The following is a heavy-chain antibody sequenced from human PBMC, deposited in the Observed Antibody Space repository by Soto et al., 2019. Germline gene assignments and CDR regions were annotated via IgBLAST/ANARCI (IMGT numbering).Heavy chain of an antibody. V-gene: IGHV1-18*01. D-gene: IGHD2-21*02. CDR2: ISAYDGNT. Sequence: QVQLVQSGAEVKEPGASVKVSCKASGYTFSNYGINWVRQAPGQGLEWMGWISAYDGNTNYAQKLQGRVSMTKDTSTSTAYMELRSLISDDTGVYYCARRAVVTPIPFDYWGQGTLVTVSS. CDR3: ARRAVVTPIPFDY. J-gene: IGHJ4*02. CDR1: GYTFSNYG.